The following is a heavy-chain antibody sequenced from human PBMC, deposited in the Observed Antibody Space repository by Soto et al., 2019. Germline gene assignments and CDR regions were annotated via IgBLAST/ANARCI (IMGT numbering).Heavy chain of an antibody. J-gene: IGHJ5*02. V-gene: IGHV3-48*02. CDR3: AREGSTLNWFDP. Sequence: EVQLVESGGGLVQPGGSLRLYCAASRFTFSSYSMNWVRQAPGKGLEWVSYISSSSSTIYYADSVKGRFTISRDNAKNSLYLQMNSLRDEDTSVYYCAREGSTLNWFDPWGQGTLVTVSS. CDR1: RFTFSSYS. CDR2: ISSSSSTI.